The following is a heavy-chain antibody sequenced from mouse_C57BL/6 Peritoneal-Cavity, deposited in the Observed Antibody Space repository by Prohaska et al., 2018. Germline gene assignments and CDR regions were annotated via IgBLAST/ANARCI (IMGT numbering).Heavy chain of an antibody. J-gene: IGHJ4*01. CDR2: ISYDGSN. Sequence: DVQLQESGPGLVKPSQSLSLTCSVTGYSITSRYYWNWIRQFPGNKLEWMGYISYDGSNNYNPSLKNRISITRDTSKNQFFLKLNSVTTEDTATYYCARERDVYAMDYWGQGTSVTVSS. V-gene: IGHV3-6*01. CDR1: GYSITSRYY. CDR3: ARERDVYAMDY.